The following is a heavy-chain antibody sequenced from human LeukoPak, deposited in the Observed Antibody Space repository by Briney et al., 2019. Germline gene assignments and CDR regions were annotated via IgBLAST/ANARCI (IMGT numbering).Heavy chain of an antibody. CDR3: ARTYYDFWSGQAFDY. CDR1: GYTFTGYH. Sequence: ASVKVSCKASGYTFTGYHMHWVRQAPGQGLEWMGWINPNSGGTNYAQKFQGRVTMTRDTSISTAYMELSRLRSDDTAVYYCARTYYDFWSGQAFDYWGQGTLVTVSS. D-gene: IGHD3-3*01. V-gene: IGHV1-2*02. CDR2: INPNSGGT. J-gene: IGHJ4*02.